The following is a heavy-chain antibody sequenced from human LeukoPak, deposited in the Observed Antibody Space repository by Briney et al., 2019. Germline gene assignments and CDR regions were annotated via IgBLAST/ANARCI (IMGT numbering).Heavy chain of an antibody. V-gene: IGHV4-34*01. CDR1: GGSFSGYY. Sequence: PSETLSLTCAVYGGSFSGYYWSWIRQPPGKGLEWIGEINHSGSTNYNPSLKSRVTISVDTSKNQFSLKLSSATAADTAVYYCARIRDYGKPYGTDVWGQGTTVTVSS. J-gene: IGHJ6*02. D-gene: IGHD4-17*01. CDR3: ARIRDYGKPYGTDV. CDR2: INHSGST.